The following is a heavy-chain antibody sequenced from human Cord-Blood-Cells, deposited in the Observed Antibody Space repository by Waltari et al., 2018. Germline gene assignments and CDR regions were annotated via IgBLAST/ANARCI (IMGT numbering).Heavy chain of an antibody. Sequence: QLQLQESGPGLVKPSETLSLTCTVSGGSISSSSYYWGWIRQPPGKGLEWNGGIYYSGSTYYNPSLKSRVTISVDTSKNQFSLKLSSVTAADTAVYYCARTGPVLRYFDWFSHPLHYYYGMDVWGQGTTVTVSS. CDR2: IYYSGST. D-gene: IGHD3-9*01. V-gene: IGHV4-39*01. CDR3: ARTGPVLRYFDWFSHPLHYYYGMDV. J-gene: IGHJ6*02. CDR1: GGSISSSSYY.